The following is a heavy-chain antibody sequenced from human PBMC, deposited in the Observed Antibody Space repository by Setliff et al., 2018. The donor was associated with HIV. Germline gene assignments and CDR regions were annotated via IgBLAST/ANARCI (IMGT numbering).Heavy chain of an antibody. D-gene: IGHD3-16*01. CDR3: ARRPGGITRARLDN. CDR2: INHSAFT. J-gene: IGHJ4*02. CDR1: GESFSRYY. Sequence: SETLSLTCAVYGESFSRYYFTWIRQAPGRGLEWIGEINHSAFTKSNPSLASQVTMSIDTSKNQFSLLLSSVTAADTAMYFCARRPGGITRARLDNWGQGTLVTVSS. V-gene: IGHV4-34*01.